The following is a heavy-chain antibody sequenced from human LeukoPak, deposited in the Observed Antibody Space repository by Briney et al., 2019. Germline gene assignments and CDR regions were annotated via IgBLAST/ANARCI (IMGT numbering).Heavy chain of an antibody. J-gene: IGHJ5*02. CDR1: GGSISSYY. D-gene: IGHD5-24*01. Sequence: SETLSLTCTVSGGSISSYYWSWIRQPAGKGLEWIGRIYTSGSTNYNPSLKSRVTMSVDTSKDQFPLKLSAVTAADTAVYYWARESDGWFDPWGQGTLVTVSS. CDR2: IYTSGST. CDR3: ARESDGWFDP. V-gene: IGHV4-4*07.